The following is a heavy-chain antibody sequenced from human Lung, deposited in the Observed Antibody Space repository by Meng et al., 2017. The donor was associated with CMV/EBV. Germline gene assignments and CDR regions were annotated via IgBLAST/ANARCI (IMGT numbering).Heavy chain of an antibody. CDR2: MYQSGTT. Sequence: RLQVSGPGLVKPCGPLSSTGVVAGGASSSCYWWTRVRPAPGKGLEWIGEMYQSGTTNYNPSLKSRVTISMGKSNNQLSLKLNSVTAADTAVYYCATQESRDGHNPYWGQGTLVTVSS. D-gene: IGHD5-24*01. J-gene: IGHJ4*02. CDR1: GGASSSCYW. V-gene: IGHV4-4*02. CDR3: ATQESRDGHNPY.